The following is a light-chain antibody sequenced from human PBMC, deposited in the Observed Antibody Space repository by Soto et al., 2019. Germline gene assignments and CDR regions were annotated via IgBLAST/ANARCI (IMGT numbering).Light chain of an antibody. J-gene: IGLJ1*01. Sequence: QSVLTQPRSVSGSPGQSVTITCTGTSSDVGAYNYVSWYRQHPGKAPKLIIYDVTKRPSGVPARFSGSTSGNTASLTISGLQADDEADYFCCSYAGSSTSFVFGGGTKVTVL. CDR3: CSYAGSSTSFV. V-gene: IGLV2-11*01. CDR2: DVT. CDR1: SSDVGAYNY.